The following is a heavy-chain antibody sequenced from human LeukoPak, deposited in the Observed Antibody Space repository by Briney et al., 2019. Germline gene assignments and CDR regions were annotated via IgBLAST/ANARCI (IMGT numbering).Heavy chain of an antibody. D-gene: IGHD5-18*01. CDR2: IYYSGSA. Sequence: SETLSLTCTVSGDSISSYYWSWIRQPPGKGLEWIGYIYYSGSANYNSSLKSRVTISVDTSKNQFSLKLSSVTAADTAVYYCARHRGYSYGLSGWFDPWGQGNLVTVSS. CDR1: GDSISSYY. V-gene: IGHV4-59*01. CDR3: ARHRGYSYGLSGWFDP. J-gene: IGHJ5*02.